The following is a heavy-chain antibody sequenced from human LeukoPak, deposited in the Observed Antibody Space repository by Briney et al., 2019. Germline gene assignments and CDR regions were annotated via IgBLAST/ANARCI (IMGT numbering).Heavy chain of an antibody. J-gene: IGHJ4*02. Sequence: QPGVSRRLSCAGPGFTFSSYAMSWVPQAPGKGLEWVSAIRGSGGSTSYAASVKGRFTISRDNPKNTLYLQMNSLRAEDTAVYYCAKPRSRGVIITGFDYWGQGTLVTVSS. CDR2: IRGSGGST. CDR3: AKPRSRGVIITGFDY. D-gene: IGHD3-10*01. CDR1: GFTFSSYA. V-gene: IGHV3-23*01.